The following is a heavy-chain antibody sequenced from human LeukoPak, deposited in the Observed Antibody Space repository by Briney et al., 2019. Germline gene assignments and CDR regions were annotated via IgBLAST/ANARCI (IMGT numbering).Heavy chain of an antibody. V-gene: IGHV4-31*03. CDR3: ARVQGNLWFGELLYSYFDY. D-gene: IGHD3-10*01. Sequence: SETLSLTCTVSGDSISSGGYYWSWIRQHPGKGLEWIGYIYYSGSTYYNPSLKSRVTISVDTSKNQFSLKLSSVTAADTAVYYCARVQGNLWFGELLYSYFDYWGQGTLVTVSS. J-gene: IGHJ4*02. CDR1: GDSISSGGYY. CDR2: IYYSGST.